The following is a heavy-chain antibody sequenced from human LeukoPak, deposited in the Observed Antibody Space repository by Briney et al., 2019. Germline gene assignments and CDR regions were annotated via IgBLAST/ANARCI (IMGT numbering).Heavy chain of an antibody. D-gene: IGHD3-22*01. J-gene: IGHJ4*02. CDR2: INHSGST. CDR3: ARGVRDYYDSSGYYGH. Sequence: NPSETLSLTCAVYGGSFSGYYWSWIRQPPGKGLEWIGEINHSGSTNYNPSLKSRVTISVDTSKNQFSLKLSSVTAADTAVYYCARGVRDYYDSSGYYGHWGQGTLVTVSS. V-gene: IGHV4-34*01. CDR1: GGSFSGYY.